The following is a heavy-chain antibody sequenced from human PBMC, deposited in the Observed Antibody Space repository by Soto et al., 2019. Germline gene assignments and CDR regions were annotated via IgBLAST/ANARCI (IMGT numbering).Heavy chain of an antibody. CDR3: VTARRYCSGPNCHRFEN. D-gene: IGHD2-15*01. Sequence: QVQLQESGPGLVKPSETLSLTCSVSGGSVSSGSDYWSWIRQPPGKGLEWIGYIYYTGSNNYNPSHKSRVTISGDTSKNQFSVKVNSVTDADTAVYFCVTARRYCSGPNCHRFENWGQGTLVTVSS. J-gene: IGHJ4*02. CDR2: IYYTGSN. V-gene: IGHV4-61*01. CDR1: GGSVSSGSDY.